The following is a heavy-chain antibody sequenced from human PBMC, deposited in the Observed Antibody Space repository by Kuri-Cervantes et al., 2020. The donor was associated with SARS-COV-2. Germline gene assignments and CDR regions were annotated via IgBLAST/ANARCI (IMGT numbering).Heavy chain of an antibody. CDR1: GFTFSSYA. D-gene: IGHD3-3*01. CDR2: ISGSGGST. CDR3: ARGGGYDFWSGFDY. Sequence: GSLRLSCAASGFTFSSYAMSWVRQAPGKGLELVSAISGSGGSTYYADSVKGRCTISRDNSKNTLYLQMNSLRAEDTAVYYCARGGGYDFWSGFDYWGQGTLVTVSS. J-gene: IGHJ4*02. V-gene: IGHV3-23*01.